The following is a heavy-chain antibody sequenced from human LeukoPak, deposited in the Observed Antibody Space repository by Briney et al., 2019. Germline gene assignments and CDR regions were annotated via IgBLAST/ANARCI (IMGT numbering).Heavy chain of an antibody. D-gene: IGHD1-26*01. V-gene: IGHV3-74*01. CDR3: SRGAGSYSDY. Sequence: PGGSLRLSCVASGFTFSSHWMHWVRHVPGKGLVWVSRILGDGTYTSYADSVKGRFTISRDNAKNTLYLQMISLRAEDTAVYYCSRGAGSYSDYWGQGTLVTVSS. J-gene: IGHJ4*02. CDR1: GFTFSSHW. CDR2: ILGDGTYT.